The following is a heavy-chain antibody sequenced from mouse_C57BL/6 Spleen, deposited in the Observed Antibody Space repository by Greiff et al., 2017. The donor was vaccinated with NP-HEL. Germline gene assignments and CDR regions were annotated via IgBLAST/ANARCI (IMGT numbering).Heavy chain of an antibody. V-gene: IGHV7-3*01. Sequence: EVKLMESGGGLVQPGGSLSLSCAASGFTFTDYYMSWVRQPPGKALEWLGFIRNKANGYTTEYSASVKGRFTISRDNSQSILYLQMNALRAEDSATYYCARYSDYDPYWYFDVWGTGTTVTVSS. CDR2: IRNKANGYTT. J-gene: IGHJ1*03. D-gene: IGHD2-4*01. CDR1: GFTFTDYY. CDR3: ARYSDYDPYWYFDV.